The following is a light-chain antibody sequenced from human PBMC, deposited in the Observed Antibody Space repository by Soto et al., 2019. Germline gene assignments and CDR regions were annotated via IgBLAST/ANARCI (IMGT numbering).Light chain of an antibody. Sequence: QSVVTQPPSVSGAPGQRVTISCSGSSSNIGAGYDVHWYQQFPGTAPKLLIYDNNNRPSGVPDRFSGSKSGTSASLAITGLQAEDEADYYCQSFDTRLNSVVFGGGTKLTVL. CDR1: SSNIGAGYD. CDR3: QSFDTRLNSVV. CDR2: DNN. J-gene: IGLJ2*01. V-gene: IGLV1-40*01.